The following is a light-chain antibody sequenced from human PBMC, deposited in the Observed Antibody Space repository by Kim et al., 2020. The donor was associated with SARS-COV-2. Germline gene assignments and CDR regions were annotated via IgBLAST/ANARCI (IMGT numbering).Light chain of an antibody. CDR3: QKYNSAPWT. J-gene: IGKJ1*01. CDR1: QDIANS. V-gene: IGKV1-27*01. CDR2: AAS. Sequence: ASVGDRVPITCRASQDIANSLAWYQQKPGKVPKVLIYAASTLQSGVPSRFSGSGSGTEFTLTIGSLQTEDAATYYCQKYNSAPWTFGPGTKVDIK.